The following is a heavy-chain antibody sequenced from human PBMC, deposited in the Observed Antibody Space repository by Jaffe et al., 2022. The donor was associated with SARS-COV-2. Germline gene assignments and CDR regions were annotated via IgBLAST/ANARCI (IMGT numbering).Heavy chain of an antibody. D-gene: IGHD2-15*01. V-gene: IGHV2-5*02. Sequence: QITLKESGPTLVKPKQTLTLTCTFSGFSLSTTGVGVGWIRQPPGKALEWLALIYWDEDKHYSPSLKSRLTITKDTSKNQVVLTMTDLDPVDTATYYCAHRVDGDCSGNRCYHWFDPWGQGTLVTVSS. CDR3: AHRVDGDCSGNRCYHWFDP. CDR2: IYWDEDK. CDR1: GFSLSTTGVG. J-gene: IGHJ5*02.